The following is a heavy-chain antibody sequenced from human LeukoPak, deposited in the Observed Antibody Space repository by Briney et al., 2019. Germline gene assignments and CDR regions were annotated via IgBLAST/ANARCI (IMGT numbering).Heavy chain of an antibody. J-gene: IGHJ5*02. CDR1: GGSFSGYY. V-gene: IGHV4-34*01. CDR3: ARGLVVAATWFDP. CDR2: INHSGST. Sequence: SETLSLTCAVYGGSFSGYYWSWIRQPPGKGLEWIGEINHSGSTNYNPSLKSRVTISVDTSKNQFSLKLSSVTAADTAVYYCARGLVVAATWFDPWGQGTLVTVSS. D-gene: IGHD2-15*01.